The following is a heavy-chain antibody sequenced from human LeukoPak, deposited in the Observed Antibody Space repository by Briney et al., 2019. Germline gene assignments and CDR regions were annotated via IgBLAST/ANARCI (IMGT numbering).Heavy chain of an antibody. CDR1: GFTFSSYA. CDR3: ARDTYYYDSSGYYFGYYFDY. D-gene: IGHD3-22*01. V-gene: IGHV3-23*01. Sequence: PGGSLRLSCAASGFTFSSYAMSWVRQAPGKGLEWVSAISGSGGSTYYADSVKGRFTISRDNAKNSLYLQMNSLRAEDTALYYCARDTYYYDSSGYYFGYYFDYWGQGTLVTVSS. J-gene: IGHJ4*02. CDR2: ISGSGGST.